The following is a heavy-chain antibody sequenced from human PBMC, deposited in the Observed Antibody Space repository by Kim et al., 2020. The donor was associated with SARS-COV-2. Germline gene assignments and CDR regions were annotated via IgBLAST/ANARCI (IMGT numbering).Heavy chain of an antibody. V-gene: IGHV3-74*01. CDR2: IKSDGSSS. CDR1: GFTFSTYW. J-gene: IGHJ4*02. D-gene: IGHD1-26*01. Sequence: GGSLRLSCAASGFTFSTYWMHWVRQAPGKGLVWVSRIKSDGSSSVYADSVKGRFTTSRDNAKNTLYLQMDSLRAEDTAVYYCARDDIGVGATPEYWGQGT. CDR3: ARDDIGVGATPEY.